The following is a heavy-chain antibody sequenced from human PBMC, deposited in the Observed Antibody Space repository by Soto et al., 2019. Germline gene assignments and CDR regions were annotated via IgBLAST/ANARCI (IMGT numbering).Heavy chain of an antibody. CDR1: GGSISSYY. CDR2: IYYSGST. V-gene: IGHV4-59*01. D-gene: IGHD6-13*01. Sequence: QVQLQESGPGLVKPSETLSLTCTVSGGSISSYYWSWIRQPPGKGLEWIGYIYYSGSTNYNPSLKSRVTISVDTSKTQFSLQLSSVTAADTAVYYCARDPSSSWYGRGVDVWGQGTTVTVSS. CDR3: ARDPSSSWYGRGVDV. J-gene: IGHJ6*02.